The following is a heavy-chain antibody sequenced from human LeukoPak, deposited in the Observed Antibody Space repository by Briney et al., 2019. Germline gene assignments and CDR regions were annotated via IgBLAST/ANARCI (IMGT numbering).Heavy chain of an antibody. CDR1: GFTFSSHW. J-gene: IGHJ3*02. V-gene: IGHV3-7*01. CDR2: IKQDGSEK. Sequence: GGSLRLSWATSGFTFSSHWMSWVRQAPGKGLEWLANIKQDGSEKYYVDSVKGRFTISRDNAKNSLYLQMNSLRAEDTAVYYCARGAEVLWFGELPRDAFDIWGQGTMVTVSS. D-gene: IGHD3-10*01. CDR3: ARGAEVLWFGELPRDAFDI.